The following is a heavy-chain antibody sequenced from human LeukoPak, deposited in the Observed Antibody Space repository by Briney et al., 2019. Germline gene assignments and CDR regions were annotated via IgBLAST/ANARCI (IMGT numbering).Heavy chain of an antibody. CDR3: ARDRVGGYGDYFDY. J-gene: IGHJ4*02. CDR2: ISSSGSTI. V-gene: IGHV3-11*01. Sequence: YISSSGSTIYYADSVKGRFTISRDNAKNSLYLQMNSLRAEDTAVYYCARDRVGGYGDYFDYWGQGTLVTVSS. D-gene: IGHD5-12*01.